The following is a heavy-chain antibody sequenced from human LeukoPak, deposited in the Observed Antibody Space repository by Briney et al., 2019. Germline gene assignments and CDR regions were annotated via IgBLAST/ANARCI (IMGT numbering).Heavy chain of an antibody. CDR3: ARIASPYYYGSGSYPFDY. CDR1: GYTFTSYG. D-gene: IGHD3-10*01. J-gene: IGHJ4*02. V-gene: IGHV1-69*04. Sequence: SVKVSCKASGYTFTSYGISWVRQAPGQGLEWMGRIIPILGIANYAQKFQGRVTITADKSTSTAYMELSSLRSEDTAVYYCARIASPYYYGSGSYPFDYWGQGTLVTVSS. CDR2: IIPILGIA.